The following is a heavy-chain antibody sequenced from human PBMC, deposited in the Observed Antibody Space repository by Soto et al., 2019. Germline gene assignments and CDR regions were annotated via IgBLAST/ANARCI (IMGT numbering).Heavy chain of an antibody. J-gene: IGHJ6*02. CDR1: GFTFNSYG. Sequence: GGSLRLSCAASGFTFNSYGIHWVRQGPGNGLEWVAFISYDSTKTYYADSVKGRFTISRDNSNSALYVQMNSLTGEDTAVYYCARTRSAWSDFHYYSLDVWGQGTTVTVYS. CDR2: ISYDSTKT. V-gene: IGHV3-30*03. CDR3: ARTRSAWSDFHYYSLDV. D-gene: IGHD1-26*01.